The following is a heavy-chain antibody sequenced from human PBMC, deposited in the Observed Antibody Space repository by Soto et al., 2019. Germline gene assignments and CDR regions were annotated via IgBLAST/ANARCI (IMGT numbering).Heavy chain of an antibody. CDR2: IYRAGST. D-gene: IGHD2-15*01. V-gene: IGHV3-53*01. CDR1: GLPVSSNY. Sequence: GGSLRLSCAASGLPVSSNYMAWVRQAPGKGLECVSLIYRAGSTFYADSVKGRFTISRDNFKNTLYLEMNSLRAEDTAVYYCARAYSGRLPRRADYYYAMDVWGQGTTVTVSS. J-gene: IGHJ6*02. CDR3: ARAYSGRLPRRADYYYAMDV.